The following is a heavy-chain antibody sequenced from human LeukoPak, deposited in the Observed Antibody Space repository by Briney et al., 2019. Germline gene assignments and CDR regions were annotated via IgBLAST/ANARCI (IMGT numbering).Heavy chain of an antibody. CDR2: ISSSAATT. V-gene: IGHV3-11*04. CDR3: ARDRGSTVTTVGY. CDR1: GFRFSDYY. D-gene: IGHD4-17*01. J-gene: IGHJ4*02. Sequence: GGSLRLSCVTSGFRFSDYYMMWIRQAPGKGPEWVAHISSSAATTLYADSVKGRFTVSGDNAKNSLYLEMTSLRAEDTAVYYCARDRGSTVTTVGYWGQGTLVTVSS.